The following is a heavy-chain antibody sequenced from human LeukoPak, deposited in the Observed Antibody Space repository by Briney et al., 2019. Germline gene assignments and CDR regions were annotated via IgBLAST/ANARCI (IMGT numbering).Heavy chain of an antibody. CDR3: ARARADYYGSGSYAIDY. CDR2: IIPILGIA. J-gene: IGHJ4*02. D-gene: IGHD3-10*01. V-gene: IGHV1-69*04. CDR1: GGTFSSYA. Sequence: GASVKVSCKASGGTFSSYAISWVRQAPGQGLEWMGRIIPILGIANYAQKFQGRVTITADKSTSTAYMELSSLRSEDTAVYYCARARADYYGSGSYAIDYWGQGTLVTVSS.